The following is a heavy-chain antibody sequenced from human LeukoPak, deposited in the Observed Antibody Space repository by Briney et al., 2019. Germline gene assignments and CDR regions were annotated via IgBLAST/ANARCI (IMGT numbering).Heavy chain of an antibody. Sequence: RTLSLTCAISGDSVSSNSAAWNWIRQSPSRGLEWLGRTYYRSKWYNDYAVSVKSRITINPDTSKNQFSLQLNSVTPEDTAVYYCARGYYYDSSGYYYVENWGQGTLVTVSS. CDR1: GDSVSSNSAA. CDR3: ARGYYYDSSGYYYVEN. V-gene: IGHV6-1*01. D-gene: IGHD3-22*01. J-gene: IGHJ4*02. CDR2: TYYRSKWYN.